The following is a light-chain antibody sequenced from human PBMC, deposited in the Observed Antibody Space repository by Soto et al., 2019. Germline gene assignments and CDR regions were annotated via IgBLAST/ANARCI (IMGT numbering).Light chain of an antibody. CDR3: QQYNNWPHT. CDR2: GVS. J-gene: IGKJ2*01. V-gene: IGKV3-15*01. Sequence: EIVMTQSPATLSVSPGERATLSCRASQSVSSKLAWFQQKPGQAPSLLIYGVSTRATGVPVRFSGSGSGTEFPLTINSLQSEHFAVYYCQQYNNWPHTFGQGTKLEIK. CDR1: QSVSSK.